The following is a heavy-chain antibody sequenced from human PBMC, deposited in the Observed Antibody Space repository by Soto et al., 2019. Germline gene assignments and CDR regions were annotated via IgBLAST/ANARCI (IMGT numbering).Heavy chain of an antibody. V-gene: IGHV1-8*01. Sequence: QVQLVQSGAEVKKPGASVKVSCKASGYTFTSYEINWVRQATGQGLEWMGWMNPNSGDTGYAQKFQGRVTMTRNTSTSTAYMELSSLRSEDTAVYYCARGELLWFGELRRWGQGTLVTVSS. CDR3: ARGELLWFGELRR. D-gene: IGHD3-10*01. J-gene: IGHJ4*02. CDR2: MNPNSGDT. CDR1: GYTFTSYE.